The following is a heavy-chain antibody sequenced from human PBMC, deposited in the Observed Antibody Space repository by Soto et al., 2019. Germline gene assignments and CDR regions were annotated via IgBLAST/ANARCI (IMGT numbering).Heavy chain of an antibody. CDR1: GGTFSSYT. CDR2: IIPILGIA. J-gene: IGHJ4*02. CDR3: ASLSIAAVVYFDY. D-gene: IGHD6-13*01. V-gene: IGHV1-69*02. Sequence: QVPLVQSGAEVKKPGSSVKVSCKASGGTFSSYTISWVRQAPGQGLEWMGRIIPILGIANYAQKFQGRVTITADKSTSTAYMELSSLRSEDTAVYYCASLSIAAVVYFDYWGQGTLVTVSS.